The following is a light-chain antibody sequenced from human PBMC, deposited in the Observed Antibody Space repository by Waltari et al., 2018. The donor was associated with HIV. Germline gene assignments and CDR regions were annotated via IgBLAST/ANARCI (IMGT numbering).Light chain of an antibody. V-gene: IGLV1-44*01. CDR3: GAWDDSLNAVV. Sequence: QSVLTQPPSASGTPGQRVTISCSGSSSNIGSNTVNWYQQLPGTAPKLLIYSNNQRPSGVPDRFSGSESGTSASLAISGLQSEDEGDYYCGAWDDSLNAVVFGGGTKLTVL. J-gene: IGLJ2*01. CDR1: SSNIGSNT. CDR2: SNN.